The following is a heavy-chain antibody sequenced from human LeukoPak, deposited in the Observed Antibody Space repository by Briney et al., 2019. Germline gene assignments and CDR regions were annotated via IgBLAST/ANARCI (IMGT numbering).Heavy chain of an antibody. CDR1: GVSVSSGSSF. CDR3: ARDRNYYDSSGYYFAN. J-gene: IGHJ4*02. CDR2: IYHSGNT. V-gene: IGHV4-61*01. Sequence: SETLSLTCTASGVSVSSGSSFWSWIRQPPGKGLEWIGYIYHSGNTNYNPSLKSRVTISVDTSKSQLSLKLNSVTAADTAVYYCARDRNYYDSSGYYFANWGQGTLVTVSS. D-gene: IGHD3-22*01.